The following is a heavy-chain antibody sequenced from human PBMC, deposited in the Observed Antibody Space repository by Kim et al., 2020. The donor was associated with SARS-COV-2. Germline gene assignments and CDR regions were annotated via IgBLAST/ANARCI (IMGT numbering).Heavy chain of an antibody. D-gene: IGHD6-19*01. CDR1: GGSISSTSYY. V-gene: IGHV4-39*01. J-gene: IGHJ4*02. CDR3: ARCPSHTVSHFEGSWNLRIAVPGTRDY. CDR2: VYYSGST. Sequence: SETLSLTCSVSGGSISSTSYYWGWIRRPPGKGLEWIGWVYYSGSTYYNPSLRSRVTISVDTSNIQFSLRLSSVTAADTAVYYCARCPSHTVSHFEGSWNLRIAVPGTRDYWGKGTLLSVSS.